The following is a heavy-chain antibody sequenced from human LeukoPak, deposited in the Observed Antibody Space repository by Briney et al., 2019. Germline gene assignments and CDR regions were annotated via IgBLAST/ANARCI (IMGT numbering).Heavy chain of an antibody. V-gene: IGHV3-33*03. Sequence: GGSLRLSCAASGFSFSTFSMHWVRQAPGKGPEWVAVIWYDGGNKYYSDSVKGRFTISRDNSKNTLYLQMKSLRAEDTALYYCAKLYYDYIWGSYRYYFFDSWGQGTLSTVSS. J-gene: IGHJ4*02. CDR2: IWYDGGNK. CDR3: AKLYYDYIWGSYRYYFFDS. D-gene: IGHD3-16*02. CDR1: GFSFSTFS.